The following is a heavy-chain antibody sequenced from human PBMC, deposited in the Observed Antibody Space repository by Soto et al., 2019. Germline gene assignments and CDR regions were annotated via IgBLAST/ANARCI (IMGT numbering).Heavy chain of an antibody. D-gene: IGHD1-26*01. CDR1: GFTFSSYG. CDR2: IWYDGSNK. J-gene: IGHJ4*02. V-gene: IGHV3-33*01. Sequence: GGSLRLSCAASGFTFSSYGMHWVRQAPGKGLEWVAVIWYDGSNKYYADSVKGRFTISRDNSKNTLYLQMNSLRAEDTAVYYCARDRSGSYQGYFDYWGQGTLVTVSS. CDR3: ARDRSGSYQGYFDY.